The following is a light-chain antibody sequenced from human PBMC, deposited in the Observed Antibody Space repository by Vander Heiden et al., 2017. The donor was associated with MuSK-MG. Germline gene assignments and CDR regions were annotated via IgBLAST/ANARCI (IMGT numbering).Light chain of an antibody. CDR2: WAS. CDR1: QSVIYSSNNKNY. J-gene: IGKJ4*01. V-gene: IGKV4-1*01. CDR3: QQYYSTPLT. Sequence: IVMTQSPDSLAVSLCERATINCNSSQSVIYSSNNKNYLAWYQQKPGQPPKLLIYWASTREAGVPDRCSGSGSGTDFTLTISRLQAEDVAVYYCQQYYSTPLTFGGGTKVEIK.